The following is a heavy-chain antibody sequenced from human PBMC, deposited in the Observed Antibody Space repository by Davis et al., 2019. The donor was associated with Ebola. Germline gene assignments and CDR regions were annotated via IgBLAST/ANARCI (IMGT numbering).Heavy chain of an antibody. CDR2: VSYAGTT. CDR1: GGSVSRSGHY. J-gene: IGHJ4*02. Sequence: SETLSLTCTVSGGSVSRSGHYWTWIRQPPGRGLEWIAYVSYAGTTGYNPSLKSRVTVSADTSNNHFSLRLTSVTAADTAVYYCVKEDCTTNGCFFDRWGQGTLVTVSS. CDR3: VKEDCTTNGCFFDR. V-gene: IGHV4-61*03. D-gene: IGHD2-2*01.